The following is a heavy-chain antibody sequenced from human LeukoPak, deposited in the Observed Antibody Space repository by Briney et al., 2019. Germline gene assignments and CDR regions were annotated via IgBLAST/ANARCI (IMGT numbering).Heavy chain of an antibody. J-gene: IGHJ6*02. D-gene: IGHD3-16*02. CDR3: AKALVIADHYYYYGMDV. V-gene: IGHV3-30*18. Sequence: PGGSLRLSCAASGFTFSSYGMHWVRQAPGKGLEGVAVISYDGSNKYYADSVKGRFTISRDNSKNTLYLQMNSLRAEDTAVYYCAKALVIADHYYYYGMDVWGQGTTVTVSS. CDR2: ISYDGSNK. CDR1: GFTFSSYG.